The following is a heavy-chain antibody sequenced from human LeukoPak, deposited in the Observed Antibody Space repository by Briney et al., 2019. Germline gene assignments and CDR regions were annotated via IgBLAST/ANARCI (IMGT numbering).Heavy chain of an antibody. D-gene: IGHD3-16*02. CDR3: ARDPWGSYRDDAFDI. CDR2: IYYSGST. Sequence: SETLSLTCTVSGGSISSYYWSWIRQPPGKGLEWIGYIYYSGSTNYNPSLKSRVTISVDTSKNQFSLKLSSVTAADTAVYYCARDPWGSYRDDAFDIWGQGTMVTVSS. CDR1: GGSISSYY. V-gene: IGHV4-59*01. J-gene: IGHJ3*02.